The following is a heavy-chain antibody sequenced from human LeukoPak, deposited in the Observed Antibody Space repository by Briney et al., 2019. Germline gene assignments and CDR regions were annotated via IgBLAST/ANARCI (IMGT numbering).Heavy chain of an antibody. CDR3: ARDWDSSGYYPDY. J-gene: IGHJ4*02. CDR1: GFTFSIYA. V-gene: IGHV3-23*01. Sequence: GGSLRLSCAASGFTFSIYAMSWVRQAPGKGLEWVSAISDSGGSTNYADSVKGRFTISRDNSKYTLYLQMNSLRAEDTAVYYCARDWDSSGYYPDYWGQGTLVTVSS. D-gene: IGHD3-22*01. CDR2: ISDSGGST.